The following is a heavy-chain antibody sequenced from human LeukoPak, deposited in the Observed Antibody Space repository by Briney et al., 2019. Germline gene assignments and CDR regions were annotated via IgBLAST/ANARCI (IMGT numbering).Heavy chain of an antibody. Sequence: GGSLRLSCAASGFTFSGSAIHWVRQASGKGLGWVGRIRSRANNYATAYAASVKGRFTISRDDSNKTAFLQMSSLRTEDTAVYYCTVSHDYGDHWGQGTLVTVSS. V-gene: IGHV3-73*01. CDR3: TVSHDYGDH. J-gene: IGHJ4*02. CDR1: GFTFSGSA. D-gene: IGHD4-17*01. CDR2: IRSRANNYAT.